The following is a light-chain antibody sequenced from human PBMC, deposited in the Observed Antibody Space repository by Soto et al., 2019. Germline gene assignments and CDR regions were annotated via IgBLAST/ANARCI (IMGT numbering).Light chain of an antibody. CDR1: SSDVGGYNY. V-gene: IGLV2-14*01. Sequence: QSALTQPASVSGSPGQSITISCTGTSSDVGGYNYVSWYQQHPGKAPKLMIYEVSNRPSGVSNRFSGSKSGNTASLTISGLQAEHEADYYCSSYTSSSTGVFGTGTKLPVL. CDR3: SSYTSSSTGV. J-gene: IGLJ1*01. CDR2: EVS.